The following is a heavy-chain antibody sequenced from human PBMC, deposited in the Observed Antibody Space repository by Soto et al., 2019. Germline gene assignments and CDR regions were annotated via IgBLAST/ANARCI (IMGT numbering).Heavy chain of an antibody. CDR2: INPSGVKT. Sequence: QVQLVQSGAELRKPGASVKVSCKASGYTFSSYYVHWVRQAPGQGLEWMGLINPSGVKTTYAQKFKGRVTMTRDTATTTVYMELSGLRSEDTAVYYCARAGTGHNSGWTSELGYWGQGTLVTVSS. D-gene: IGHD5-12*01. V-gene: IGHV1-46*01. CDR1: GYTFSSYY. J-gene: IGHJ4*02. CDR3: ARAGTGHNSGWTSELGY.